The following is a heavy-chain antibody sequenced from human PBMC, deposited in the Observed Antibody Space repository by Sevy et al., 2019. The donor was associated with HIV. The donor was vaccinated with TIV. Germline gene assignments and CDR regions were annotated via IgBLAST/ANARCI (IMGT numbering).Heavy chain of an antibody. J-gene: IGHJ4*02. V-gene: IGHV3-21*01. CDR1: GFTFSSYS. CDR2: ISSSGSYI. CDR3: ASGRGEMATITIDY. D-gene: IGHD5-12*01. Sequence: GGSRRLSCAASGFTFSSYSMNWVRQAPGKGLEWVSSISSSGSYIYYADSVKGRFTISRDNAKNSLYLQMNSLRAEDTAVYYCASGRGEMATITIDYWGQGTLVTVSS.